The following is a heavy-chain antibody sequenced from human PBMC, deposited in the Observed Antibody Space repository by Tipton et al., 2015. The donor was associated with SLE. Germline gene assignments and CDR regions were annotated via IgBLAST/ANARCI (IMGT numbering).Heavy chain of an antibody. J-gene: IGHJ4*02. CDR2: IYYSGST. CDR1: GGSINSYY. CDR3: ARQPIAAAGTSNYFDY. D-gene: IGHD6-13*01. V-gene: IGHV4-59*08. Sequence: TLSLTCTVSGGSINSYYWSWIRQPPGKGLEWIGYIYYSGSTNYNPSLKSRVTISVDTSKNQFSLKLSSVTAADTAVYYCARQPIAAAGTSNYFDYWGQGTLVTVSS.